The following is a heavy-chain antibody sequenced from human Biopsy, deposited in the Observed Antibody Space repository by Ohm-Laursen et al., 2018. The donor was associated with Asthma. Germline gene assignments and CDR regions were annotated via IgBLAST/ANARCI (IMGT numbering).Heavy chain of an antibody. Sequence: SSVKVSCKSLGGTFNTYVIGWVRQAPGQGLEWLGGINFVFGTTTYPQKFQDRVTITADDSTSTVCMELSSLRSKDTAVYYCARKAGSCISRTCYSLDFWGQGTLVTVSS. V-gene: IGHV1-69*01. D-gene: IGHD2-2*01. CDR1: GGTFNTYV. CDR2: INFVFGTT. CDR3: ARKAGSCISRTCYSLDF. J-gene: IGHJ4*02.